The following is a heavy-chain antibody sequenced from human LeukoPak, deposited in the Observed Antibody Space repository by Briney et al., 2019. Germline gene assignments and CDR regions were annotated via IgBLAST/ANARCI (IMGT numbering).Heavy chain of an antibody. D-gene: IGHD4-17*01. V-gene: IGHV1-2*02. CDR3: ARGRDYGDYLFLY. J-gene: IGHJ4*02. CDR2: INPNSGGT. Sequence: LRASVKVSCKASGYTFTGYYMHWVRQAPGQGLEWMGWINPNSGGTNYAQKFQGRVTMTRDTFISTAYVELSRLRSDDTAVYYCARGRDYGDYLFLYWGQGTLVTVSS. CDR1: GYTFTGYY.